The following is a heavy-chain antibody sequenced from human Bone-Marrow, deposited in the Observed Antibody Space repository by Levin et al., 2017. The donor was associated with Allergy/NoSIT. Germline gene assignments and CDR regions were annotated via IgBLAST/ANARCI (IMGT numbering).Heavy chain of an antibody. CDR1: GFTFSSYG. D-gene: IGHD2-8*01. Sequence: GGSLRLSCAASGFTFSSYGMHWVRQAPGRGLEWVAVISFDGNDKYYADSVKGRFTISRDNSKNTLYLQMDSLRAEDTAVYYCAKDFQSKFCTSGVCYLDALDIWGQGTMVTVSS. CDR3: AKDFQSKFCTSGVCYLDALDI. V-gene: IGHV3-30*18. CDR2: ISFDGNDK. J-gene: IGHJ3*02.